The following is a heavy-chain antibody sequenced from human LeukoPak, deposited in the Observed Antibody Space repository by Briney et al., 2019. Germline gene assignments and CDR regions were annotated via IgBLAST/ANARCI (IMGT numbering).Heavy chain of an antibody. J-gene: IGHJ4*02. CDR2: IYYSGNT. V-gene: IGHV4-39*01. CDR3: ARSLRRAAHHFDY. D-gene: IGHD6-6*01. Sequence: NASETLSLTCTVSGGSISGSSYYWGWIRQPPGKGLEWIGSIYYSGNTYYNPSLKSRVTISVDTSKNQFSLKLSSVTAADTAVYYCARSLRRAAHHFDYWGQGTLVTVSS. CDR1: GGSISGSSYY.